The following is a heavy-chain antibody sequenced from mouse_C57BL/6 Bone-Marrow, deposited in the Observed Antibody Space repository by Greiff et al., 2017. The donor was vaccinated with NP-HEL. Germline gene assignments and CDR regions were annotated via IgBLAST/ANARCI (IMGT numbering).Heavy chain of an antibody. D-gene: IGHD2-2*01. J-gene: IGHJ1*03. CDR1: GYTFTDYN. CDR2: INPNNGGT. CDR3: ARPIYDGYDGWYFDV. V-gene: IGHV1-22*01. Sequence: EVQLQQSGPELVKPGASVKLSCKASGYTFTDYNMHWVKQSPGKSLEWIGYINPNNGGTSYNQKFKGKATLTVNKSSSTAYMELRSLTSEDSAVYYCARPIYDGYDGWYFDVWGKGTTVTVSS.